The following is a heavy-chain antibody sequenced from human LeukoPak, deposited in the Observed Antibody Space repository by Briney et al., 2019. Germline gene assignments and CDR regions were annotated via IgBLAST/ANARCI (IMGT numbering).Heavy chain of an antibody. CDR3: AKGSGSGWYGWCAP. CDR1: GFTFSSYA. CDR2: IDASGGST. V-gene: IGHV3-23*01. D-gene: IGHD6-19*01. Sequence: GGSLRLSCAASGFTFSSYAMTYVRQAPGKGLEGVSSIDASGGSTYYADSVNGRFTISRDNSKNTFFLQRGTLRAADTAVYYCAKGSGSGWYGWCAPWGQGTLVTVSS. J-gene: IGHJ5*02.